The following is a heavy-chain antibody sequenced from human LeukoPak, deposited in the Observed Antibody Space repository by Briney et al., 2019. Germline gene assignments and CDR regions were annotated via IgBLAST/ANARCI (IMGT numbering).Heavy chain of an antibody. J-gene: IGHJ4*02. CDR2: IYSDDST. CDR3: ASRPRDAAALDY. CDR1: GFTVSGVY. D-gene: IGHD6-13*01. Sequence: GGSLRLSCVASGFTVSGVYMSWVRQAPGQGLDWVSVIYSDDSTYYADSVKGRFTISRDNSKNILNLQMNSLRAEDTAVYYCASRPRDAAALDYWGQGTLVTVSS. V-gene: IGHV3-53*01.